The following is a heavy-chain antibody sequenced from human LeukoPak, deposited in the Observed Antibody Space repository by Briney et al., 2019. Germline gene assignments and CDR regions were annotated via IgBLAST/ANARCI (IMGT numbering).Heavy chain of an antibody. V-gene: IGHV4-34*01. D-gene: IGHD3-10*01. CDR1: GGSFNGYY. CDR2: INHSGST. CDR3: ARVPPYGSGSYYNLAYMDV. J-gene: IGHJ6*03. Sequence: SETLSLTCAVYGGSFNGYYWSWIRQPPGKGLEWIGEINHSGSTNYSPSLKSRVTLSVDTSKNQFSLRLSSVTAADTAVYYCARVPPYGSGSYYNLAYMDVWGKGTTVTVSS.